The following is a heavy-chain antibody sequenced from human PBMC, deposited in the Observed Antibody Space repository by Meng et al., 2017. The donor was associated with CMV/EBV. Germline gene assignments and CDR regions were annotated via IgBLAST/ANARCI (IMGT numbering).Heavy chain of an antibody. CDR3: ARRIAAAGFYYGMDV. Sequence: GSLRLSCTVSGGSISSYYRSWIRQPPGKGLEWIGYIYYSGSTNYNPSLKSRVTISVDTSKNQFSLKLSSVTAADTAVYYCARRIAAAGFYYGMDVWGQGTTVTVSS. CDR1: GGSISSYY. CDR2: IYYSGST. J-gene: IGHJ6*02. D-gene: IGHD6-13*01. V-gene: IGHV4-59*01.